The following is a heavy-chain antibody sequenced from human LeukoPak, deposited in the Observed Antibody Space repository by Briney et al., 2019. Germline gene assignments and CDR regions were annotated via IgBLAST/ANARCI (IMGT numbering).Heavy chain of an antibody. J-gene: IGHJ4*02. D-gene: IGHD6-13*01. CDR3: ARGGYSSSWYYQTLLDY. CDR1: VGSFSGYY. CDR2: INRSGST. V-gene: IGHV4-34*01. Sequence: PSETLSLTCAVYVGSFSGYYGSWIRQPPEKGREWIGEINRSGSTNYNPSLKRRVTISVDTSKHQFSLKLSSVTAADTAVYYCARGGYSSSWYYQTLLDYWGQGTLVTVSS.